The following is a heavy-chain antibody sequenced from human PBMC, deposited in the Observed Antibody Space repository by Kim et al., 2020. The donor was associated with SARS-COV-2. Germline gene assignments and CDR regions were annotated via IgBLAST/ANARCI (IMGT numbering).Heavy chain of an antibody. J-gene: IGHJ4*02. CDR3: ARDGGLGFGELLYRIFDY. CDR2: ISAYNGNT. CDR1: GYTFTSYG. Sequence: ASVKVSCKASGYTFTSYGISWVRQAPGQGLEWMGWISAYNGNTNYAQKLQGRVTMTTDTSTSTAYMELRSLRSDDTAVYYCARDGGLGFGELLYRIFDYWGQGTLVTVSS. D-gene: IGHD3-10*01. V-gene: IGHV1-18*04.